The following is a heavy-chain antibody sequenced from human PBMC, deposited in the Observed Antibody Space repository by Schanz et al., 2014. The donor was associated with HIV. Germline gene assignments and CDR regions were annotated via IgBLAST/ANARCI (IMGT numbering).Heavy chain of an antibody. V-gene: IGHV3-33*05. Sequence: QVQLVESGGGVVQPGRSLRLSCAASGFTLRSYGMHWVRQAPGKGREWGAVILQDASNEYYADSVKGRFTISRDKLKNTVHLQLNSLRADDTAVYYCARGGASAAYRYYFDYWGQGTLVTVSP. CDR2: ILQDASNE. D-gene: IGHD6-13*01. CDR3: ARGGASAAYRYYFDY. J-gene: IGHJ4*02. CDR1: GFTLRSYG.